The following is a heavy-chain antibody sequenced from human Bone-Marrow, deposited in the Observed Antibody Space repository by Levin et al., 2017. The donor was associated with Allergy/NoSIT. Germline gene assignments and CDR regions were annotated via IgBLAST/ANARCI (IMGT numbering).Heavy chain of an antibody. CDR1: GGSISSGGYS. CDR3: ARINYDLVYYYGMDV. CDR2: IYHSGST. D-gene: IGHD3-3*01. V-gene: IGHV4-30-2*01. Sequence: KASETLSLTCAVSGGSISSGGYSWSWIRQPPGKGLEWIGYIYHSGSTYYNPSLKSRVTISVDRSKNQFSLKLSSVTAADTAVYYCARINYDLVYYYGMDVWGQGTTVTVSS. J-gene: IGHJ6*02.